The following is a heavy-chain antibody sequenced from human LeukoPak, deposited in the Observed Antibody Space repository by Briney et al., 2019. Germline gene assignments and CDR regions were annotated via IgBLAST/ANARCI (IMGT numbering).Heavy chain of an antibody. CDR3: ARIAVGGTLPTDY. CDR1: GGTFSSYA. V-gene: IGHV1-69*13. Sequence: SVTVSCKASGGTFSSYAISWVRQAPGQGLEWMGGIIPIFGTANYAQKFQGRVTITADESTSTAYMELSSLRSEDTAVYYCARIAVGGTLPTDYWGQGTLVSVSS. D-gene: IGHD6-19*01. CDR2: IIPIFGTA. J-gene: IGHJ4*02.